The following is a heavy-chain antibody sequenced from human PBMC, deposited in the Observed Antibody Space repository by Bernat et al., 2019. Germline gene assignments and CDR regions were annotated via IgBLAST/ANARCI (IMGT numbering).Heavy chain of an antibody. V-gene: IGHV3-30*18. D-gene: IGHD1-1*01. CDR1: GFTFSSYG. J-gene: IGHJ6*02. Sequence: VQLVESGGGVVQPGRSLRLSCAASGFTFSSYGMHWVRQAPGKGLEWVAVISYDGSNKYYAESVKGRFTISRDNSKNTLYLQMNSLRAEDTAVYYCAKPPVEKYYNYGMDVWGQGTTVTVSS. CDR2: ISYDGSNK. CDR3: AKPPVEKYYNYGMDV.